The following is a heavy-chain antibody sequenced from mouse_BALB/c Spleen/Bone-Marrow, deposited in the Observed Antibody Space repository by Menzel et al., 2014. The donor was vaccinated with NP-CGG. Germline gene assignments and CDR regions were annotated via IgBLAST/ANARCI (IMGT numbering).Heavy chain of an antibody. CDR1: GFSLTSYG. Sequence: VQLQQPGPGLVSPSQSLSIPCTVSGFSLTSYGVHWVRQPPGKVLEWLGVIWAGGSTNYNSALMSRLSISKDNSKSQVFLKMNSLQTDDTAMYYCARGSYYEGAMDYWGQGTSVTVSS. CDR3: ARGSYYEGAMDY. J-gene: IGHJ4*01. V-gene: IGHV2-9*02. D-gene: IGHD1-1*01. CDR2: IWAGGST.